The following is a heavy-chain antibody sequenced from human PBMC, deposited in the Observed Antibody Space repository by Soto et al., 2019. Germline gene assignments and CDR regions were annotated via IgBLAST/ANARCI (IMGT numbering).Heavy chain of an antibody. CDR2: IWFDGSNE. J-gene: IGHJ4*02. CDR1: GFTFSSYG. V-gene: IGHV3-33*01. CDR3: ARDSTHRLFDY. Sequence: QVELVESGGGVVQPGRSLRLSCAASGFTFSSYGMHWVRQAPGKGLEWLAVIWFDGSNEYYGDSVKGRFTVSRDNSKNTLYLQLNSLRAEDTAVYFCARDSTHRLFDYWGQGTLVTVSS.